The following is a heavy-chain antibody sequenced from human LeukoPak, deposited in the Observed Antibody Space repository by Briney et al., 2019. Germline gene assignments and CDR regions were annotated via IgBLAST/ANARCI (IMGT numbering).Heavy chain of an antibody. V-gene: IGHV1-8*01. Sequence: GASMKVSCKASGYTFTSYDINWVRQATGQGLEWMGWMNPNSGNTGYAQKFQGRVTMTRNTSISTAYMELSSLRSEDTAVYYCARGSCIVVSAILQYPDNYCMDVCGKGTTVTVSS. J-gene: IGHJ6*03. CDR1: GYTFTSYD. CDR2: MNPNSGNT. CDR3: ARGSCIVVSAILQYPDNYCMDV. D-gene: IGHD2-21*01.